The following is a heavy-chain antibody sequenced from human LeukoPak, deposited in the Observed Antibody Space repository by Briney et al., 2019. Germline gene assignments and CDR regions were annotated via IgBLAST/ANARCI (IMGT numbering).Heavy chain of an antibody. Sequence: GASVKVSCKASGGTFSSYAISWVRQAPGQGLEWMGGIIPIFGTANYAQKFQGRVTITANESTSTAYMELSSLRSEDTAVYYCARSRSTPGYFDYWGQGTLVTVSS. CDR3: ARSRSTPGYFDY. CDR2: IIPIFGTA. CDR1: GGTFSSYA. V-gene: IGHV1-69*13. J-gene: IGHJ4*02. D-gene: IGHD5/OR15-5a*01.